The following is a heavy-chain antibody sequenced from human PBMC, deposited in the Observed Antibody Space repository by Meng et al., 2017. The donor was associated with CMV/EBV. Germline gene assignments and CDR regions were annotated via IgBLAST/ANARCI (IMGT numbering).Heavy chain of an antibody. Sequence: GESLKISCAASGFTFDDYTMHWVRQAPGKGLEWVSLISWDGGSTYYADSVKGRFTISRDNSKNSLYLQMNSLRTEGTALYYCAKDIGYDSSGSKSYGMDVWGQGTTVTVSS. CDR1: GFTFDDYT. J-gene: IGHJ6*02. D-gene: IGHD3-22*01. V-gene: IGHV3-43*01. CDR3: AKDIGYDSSGSKSYGMDV. CDR2: ISWDGGST.